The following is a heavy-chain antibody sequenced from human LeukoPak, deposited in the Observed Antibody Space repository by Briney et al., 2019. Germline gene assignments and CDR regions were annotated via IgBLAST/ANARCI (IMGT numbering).Heavy chain of an antibody. J-gene: IGHJ4*02. V-gene: IGHV1-2*02. CDR1: GSTFTGYY. CDR2: INHNSGGT. D-gene: IGHD5-12*01. Sequence: GASVTVSCKASGSTFTGYYIHWVRHAPGQGLEWMGWINHNSGGTNYAQKVKGRVTMTRDTSITYMELSRLRSDDAAVYYCARAYSGYEAFDYWGQGTLVTVSS. CDR3: ARAYSGYEAFDY.